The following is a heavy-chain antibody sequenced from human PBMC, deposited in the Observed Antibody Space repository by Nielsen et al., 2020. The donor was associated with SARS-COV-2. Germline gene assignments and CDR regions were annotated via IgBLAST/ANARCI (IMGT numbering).Heavy chain of an antibody. CDR2: ISVYNGKT. CDR3: ARVDSSATEGFLEWMYYYYYGMDV. V-gene: IGHV1-18*01. D-gene: IGHD3-3*01. Sequence: WVRQAPGQGLEWMGWISVYNGKTKYVQKFQGRVTMTTDTSTSTAYMELRSLRSDDTAVYYCARVDSSATEGFLEWMYYYYYGMDVWGQGTTVTVSS. J-gene: IGHJ6*01.